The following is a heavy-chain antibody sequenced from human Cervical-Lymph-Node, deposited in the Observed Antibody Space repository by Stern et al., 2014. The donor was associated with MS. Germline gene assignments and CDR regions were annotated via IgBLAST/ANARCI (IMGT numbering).Heavy chain of an antibody. D-gene: IGHD3-22*01. CDR1: GFTFNKDA. CDR3: AKQYFDSSGYSYYYGMDV. V-gene: IGHV3-23*04. CDR2: ISGSGGSI. Sequence: EVQLVESGGDLVQPGGSLRLSCAASGFTFNKDAMNWVRQAPGKGLEWVSTISGSGGSIYYADFVKGRFTISRYNSENTLYLQMHSLRAEDTAIYYCAKQYFDSSGYSYYYGMDVWGQGTTVTVSS. J-gene: IGHJ6*02.